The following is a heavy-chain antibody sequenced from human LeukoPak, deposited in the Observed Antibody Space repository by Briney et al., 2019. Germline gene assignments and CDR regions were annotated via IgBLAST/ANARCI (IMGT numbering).Heavy chain of an antibody. CDR1: GFTFSSYA. CDR3: AKDRYAVAARGFDY. D-gene: IGHD5-12*01. Sequence: GGSLRLSCAASGFTFSSYAMSWIRQAPGKGLEWVSPICGSGASTYYADSVKGRFTISRDKSKNTLSLQMNSLRPEDTAVYYLAKDRYAVAARGFDYWRRGPVVSVST. V-gene: IGHV3-23*01. CDR2: ICGSGAST. J-gene: IGHJ4*02.